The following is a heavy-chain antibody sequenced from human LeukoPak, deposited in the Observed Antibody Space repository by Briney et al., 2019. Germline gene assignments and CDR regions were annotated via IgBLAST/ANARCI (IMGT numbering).Heavy chain of an antibody. V-gene: IGHV4-59*01. CDR3: ARYLRQPGTFYLDH. CDR2: IYYSGST. Sequence: SETLSLTCTVSGGSISSYYWSWIRQPPGKGLEWIGYIYYSGSTNYNPSLKSRVTMSVDTSRNQFSLELPSVTAADSAVYYCARYLRQPGTFYLDHWGQGTLVTVSS. D-gene: IGHD3-16*01. J-gene: IGHJ4*02. CDR1: GGSISSYY.